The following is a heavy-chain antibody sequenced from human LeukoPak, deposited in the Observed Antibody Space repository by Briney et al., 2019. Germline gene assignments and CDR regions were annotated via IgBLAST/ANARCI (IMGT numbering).Heavy chain of an antibody. CDR3: GRDRGVGVTFIDY. CDR1: GGSFSGYY. J-gene: IGHJ4*02. CDR2: IYYSGST. D-gene: IGHD1-26*01. V-gene: IGHV4-34*01. Sequence: SETLSLTCAVYGGSFSGYYWSWIRQPPGKGLEWIGSIYYSGSTYYNPSLKSRVTISVDTSKNQFSLKLSSVTAADTAVYYCGRDRGVGVTFIDYWGQGTLVTVSS.